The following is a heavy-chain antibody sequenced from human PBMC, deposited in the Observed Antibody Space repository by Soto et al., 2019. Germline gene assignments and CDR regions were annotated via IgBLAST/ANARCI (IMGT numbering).Heavy chain of an antibody. CDR2: ISYDGSNK. J-gene: IGHJ4*02. CDR3: AKDRPRGHDYGDYLYDY. Sequence: GGSLRLSCAASGFTFSSYGMHWVRQAPGKGLEWVAVISYDGSNKYYADSVKGRFTISRDNSKNTLYLQMNSLRAEDTAVYYCAKDRPRGHDYGDYLYDYWGQGTLVTVSS. CDR1: GFTFSSYG. V-gene: IGHV3-30*18. D-gene: IGHD4-17*01.